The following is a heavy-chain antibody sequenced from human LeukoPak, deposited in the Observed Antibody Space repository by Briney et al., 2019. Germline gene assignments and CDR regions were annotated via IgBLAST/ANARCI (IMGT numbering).Heavy chain of an antibody. D-gene: IGHD2-2*01. Sequence: ASVTVSCKVSGYTLTELSMHWVRQAPGKGLEWMGGFDPEDGETIYAQKFQGRVTMTEGTSTDTAYMELSSLRSEDTAVYYCATYCSSTSCEFDYWGQGTLVTVSS. CDR1: GYTLTELS. CDR3: ATYCSSTSCEFDY. CDR2: FDPEDGET. J-gene: IGHJ4*02. V-gene: IGHV1-24*01.